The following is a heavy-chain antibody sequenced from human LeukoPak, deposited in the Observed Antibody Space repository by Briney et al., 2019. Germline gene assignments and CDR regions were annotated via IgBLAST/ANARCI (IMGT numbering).Heavy chain of an antibody. CDR1: GFTVSRNY. D-gene: IGHD3-22*01. Sequence: GGSLRLSCAASGFTVSRNYMSWVRQAPGKGLEGVSVIYSGGSTYYADSVKGRFTISRDNSKNTLYLQMNSLRAEDTAVYYCARSHSYYYDSSGYIGNFDYWGQGTLVTVSS. V-gene: IGHV3-66*01. CDR3: ARSHSYYYDSSGYIGNFDY. J-gene: IGHJ4*02. CDR2: IYSGGST.